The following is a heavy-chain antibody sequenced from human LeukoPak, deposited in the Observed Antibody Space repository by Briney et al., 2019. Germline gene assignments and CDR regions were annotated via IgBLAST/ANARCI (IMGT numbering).Heavy chain of an antibody. J-gene: IGHJ6*03. CDR2: INHSGST. CDR3: ARQGHHGKIVGTTLSYFYMDV. Sequence: PSETLSLTCAVYGGSFSGYYWSWIRQPPGKGLEWIGEINHSGSTNYNPSLKSRVTISVDTSKNQFSLKLSSVTAADTAFYYCARQGHHGKIVGTTLSYFYMDVWGKGTTVTVSS. CDR1: GGSFSGYY. D-gene: IGHD1-26*01. V-gene: IGHV4-34*01.